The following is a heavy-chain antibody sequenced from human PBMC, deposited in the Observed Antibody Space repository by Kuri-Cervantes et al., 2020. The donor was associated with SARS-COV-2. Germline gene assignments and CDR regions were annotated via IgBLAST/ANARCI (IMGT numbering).Heavy chain of an antibody. D-gene: IGHD3-10*01. CDR1: GGSISSSSYY. V-gene: IGHV4-61*05. CDR2: IYYSGST. J-gene: IGHJ4*02. CDR3: ARQGGYYGSGRGYYFDY. Sequence: SETLSLTCTVSGGSISSSSYYWGWIRQPPGKGLEWIGYIYYSGSTNYNPSLKSRVTISVDTSKNQFSLKPSSVTAADTGVYYCARQGGYYGSGRGYYFDYWGQGTLVTVSS.